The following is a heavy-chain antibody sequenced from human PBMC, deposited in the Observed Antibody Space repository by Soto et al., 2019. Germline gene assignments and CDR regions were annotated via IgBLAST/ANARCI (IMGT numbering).Heavy chain of an antibody. Sequence: GESLKISCKGSGYSFTSYWISWVRQMPGKGLGWMGRIDPSDSYTNYSTSFQGHVTISADKSISTAYLQWSSLKASDTAMYYCARHLGVTHFDYWGQGTLVTVSS. CDR3: ARHLGVTHFDY. CDR1: GYSFTSYW. V-gene: IGHV5-10-1*01. J-gene: IGHJ4*02. CDR2: IDPSDSYT. D-gene: IGHD1-26*01.